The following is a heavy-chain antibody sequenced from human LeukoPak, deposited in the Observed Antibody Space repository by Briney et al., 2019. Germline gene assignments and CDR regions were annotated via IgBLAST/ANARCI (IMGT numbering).Heavy chain of an antibody. D-gene: IGHD3-16*01. Sequence: GGSLRLSCAASGLTFTRYWMHWVRQAPGRGLVWVSRINSAGNTTDYAESVKGRFSISRDNSKNTLSLQMNNLRVEDTAVYYCARGMRGSSAFDYWGQGTLVTVSS. CDR3: ARGMRGSSAFDY. J-gene: IGHJ4*02. CDR2: INSAGNTT. CDR1: GLTFTRYW. V-gene: IGHV3-74*01.